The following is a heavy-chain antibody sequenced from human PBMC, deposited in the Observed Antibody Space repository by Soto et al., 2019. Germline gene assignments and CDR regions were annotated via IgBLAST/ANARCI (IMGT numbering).Heavy chain of an antibody. Sequence: SETLSLTCTVSDGSISSSSYYWDWIRQPPGKGLEWVGSIYYSGSTYYNPSLKSRVTISVDTSKNQFSLKLSSVTASDTGVYYCARHRRAIVATTDPLAIWGQGTKVTVSS. J-gene: IGHJ3*01. V-gene: IGHV4-39*01. D-gene: IGHD1-26*01. CDR3: ARHRRAIVATTDPLAI. CDR1: DGSISSSSYY. CDR2: IYYSGST.